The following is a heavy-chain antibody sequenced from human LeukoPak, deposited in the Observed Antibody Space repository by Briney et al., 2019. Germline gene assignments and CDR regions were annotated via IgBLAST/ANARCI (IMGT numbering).Heavy chain of an antibody. V-gene: IGHV1-46*01. CDR3: ARVGYSNYGHFDY. CDR2: INPSGGST. D-gene: IGHD4-11*01. Sequence: ASVKVSCKASGYTFTSYYMHWVRQAPGQGLERMGIINPSGGSTSYAQKFQGRVTMTRDMSTSTVYMELSSLRSEDTAVYYCARVGYSNYGHFDYWGQGTLVTVSS. J-gene: IGHJ4*02. CDR1: GYTFTSYY.